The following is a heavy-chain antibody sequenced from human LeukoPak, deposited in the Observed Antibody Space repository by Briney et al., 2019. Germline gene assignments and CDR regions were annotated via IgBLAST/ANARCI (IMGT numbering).Heavy chain of an antibody. D-gene: IGHD2-2*01. Sequence: PSETLSLTCTVSGGSISSYYWGWIRQPPGKGLEWVGSIYYSGSTYYNPSLKSRVTISVDTSKKQFSLKLTSVTAADTAVYYCARHGSTSWAIDYWGQGTLVIVSS. CDR1: GGSISSYY. V-gene: IGHV4-39*01. CDR3: ARHGSTSWAIDY. J-gene: IGHJ4*02. CDR2: IYYSGST.